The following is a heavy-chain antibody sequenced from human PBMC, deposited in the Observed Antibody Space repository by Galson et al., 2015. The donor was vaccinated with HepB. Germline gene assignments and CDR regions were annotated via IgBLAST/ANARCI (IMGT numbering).Heavy chain of an antibody. V-gene: IGHV3-23*01. CDR2: ASGSGAST. J-gene: IGHJ3*01. CDR1: GLNLDTYA. CDR3: VKEASRNWYVGYGAFDV. Sequence: SLRLSCAASGLNLDTYAMSWVRQAPGKGLEWVSGASGSGASTFYADSVKGRVTISRDNSKNTLYFQINSLRAEDTAVYYCVKEASRNWYVGYGAFDVWGQGTMVIVST. D-gene: IGHD6-13*01.